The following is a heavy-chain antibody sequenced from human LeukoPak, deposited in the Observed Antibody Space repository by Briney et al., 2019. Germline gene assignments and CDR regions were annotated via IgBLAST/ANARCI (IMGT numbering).Heavy chain of an antibody. J-gene: IGHJ4*02. CDR1: GFTFSSYA. CDR3: AKSPRFWQWLVSDDY. V-gene: IGHV3-23*01. Sequence: GGSLRLSCAASGFTFSSYAMSWVRQAPGKGLEWVSAISGSGGSTYYADSVKGRFTVSRDNSKNTLYLQMNSLRAEDTAVYYCAKSPRFWQWLVSDDYWGQGTLVTVSS. D-gene: IGHD6-19*01. CDR2: ISGSGGST.